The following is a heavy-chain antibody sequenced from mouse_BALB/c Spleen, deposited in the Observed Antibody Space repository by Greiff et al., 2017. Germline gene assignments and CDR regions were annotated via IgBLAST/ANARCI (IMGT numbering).Heavy chain of an antibody. D-gene: IGHD1-1*01. CDR2: INPSNGGT. J-gene: IGHJ1*01. CDR1: GYTFTSYY. Sequence: QVQLQQSGAELVKPGASVKLSCKASGYTFTSYYMYWVKQRPGQGLEWIGEINPSNGGTNFNEKFKSKATLTVDKSSSTAYMQLSSLTSEDSAVYYCTRRNPYYYGSSYGYFDVWGAGTTVTVSS. CDR3: TRRNPYYYGSSYGYFDV. V-gene: IGHV1S81*02.